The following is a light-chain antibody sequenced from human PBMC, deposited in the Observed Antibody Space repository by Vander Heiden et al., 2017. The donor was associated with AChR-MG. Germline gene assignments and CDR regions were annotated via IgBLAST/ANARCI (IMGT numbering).Light chain of an antibody. CDR2: GAS. CDR1: QSVSSN. V-gene: IGKV3-15*01. Sequence: EIVMPQPPPTLSVPSGKRATLFCRASQSVSSNLAKYQQKPGQAPRLLIYGASTRATSIPARFSGSGSGTEFTLTISSLQSEDFAVYYCQQYSNWPPCTFGQGTKLEIK. J-gene: IGKJ2*02. CDR3: QQYSNWPPCT.